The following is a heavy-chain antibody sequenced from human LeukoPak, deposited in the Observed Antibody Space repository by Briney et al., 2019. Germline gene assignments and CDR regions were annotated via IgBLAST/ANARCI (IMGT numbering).Heavy chain of an antibody. CDR1: GFTFSSYG. CDR3: AKGSYGSGKYWYFDL. V-gene: IGHV3-30*18. CDR2: MSYDGSNK. D-gene: IGHD3-10*01. J-gene: IGHJ2*01. Sequence: PGRSLRLSCAAYGFTFSSYGMHWVRQAPGKGLEWVAVMSYDGSNKYYADSVKGRFTISRDNSKNTLYLQMNSLRAEDMAVYYCAKGSYGSGKYWYFDLWGRGTLVTVSS.